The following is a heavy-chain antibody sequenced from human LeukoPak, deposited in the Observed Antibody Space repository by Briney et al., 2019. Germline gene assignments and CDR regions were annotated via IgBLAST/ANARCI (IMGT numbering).Heavy chain of an antibody. CDR1: GFTFSRHA. D-gene: IGHD1-26*01. V-gene: IGHV3-23*01. CDR3: ARDRKAGGVGEFDP. CDR2: ISGSGDNT. J-gene: IGHJ5*02. Sequence: GGSLRLSCAASGFTFSRHAMSWVRQAPGKGLDWVSGISGSGDNTYDADSVKGRFTISRDNSKNTLYLQMNSLRTEDTAVYYCARDRKAGGVGEFDPWGQGTLVTVSS.